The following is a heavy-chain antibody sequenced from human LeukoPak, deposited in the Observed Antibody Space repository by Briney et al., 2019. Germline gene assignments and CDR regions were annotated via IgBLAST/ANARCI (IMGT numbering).Heavy chain of an antibody. CDR1: GGSISSSSYY. V-gene: IGHV4-39*07. CDR3: AREGGDSVGAFDI. J-gene: IGHJ3*02. Sequence: PSETLSLTCTVSGGSISSSSYYWGWIRQPPGKGLEWIGSIYYSGSTYYNPSLKSRVTISVDTSKNQFSLKLSSVTAADTAVYYCAREGGDSVGAFDIWGQGTMVTVSS. CDR2: IYYSGST. D-gene: IGHD2-15*01.